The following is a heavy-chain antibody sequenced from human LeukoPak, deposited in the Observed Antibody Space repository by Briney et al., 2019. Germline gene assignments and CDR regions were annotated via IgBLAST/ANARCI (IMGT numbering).Heavy chain of an antibody. Sequence: GGSLRLSCAASEFTFTSYEMNWVRQAPGKGLEWVSGINWNGGSTGYADSVKGRFTISRDNAKNSLYLQMNSLRAEDTALYYCARHTGSYWDYWGQGTLVTVSS. D-gene: IGHD1-26*01. CDR3: ARHTGSYWDY. CDR1: EFTFTSYE. V-gene: IGHV3-20*04. J-gene: IGHJ4*02. CDR2: INWNGGST.